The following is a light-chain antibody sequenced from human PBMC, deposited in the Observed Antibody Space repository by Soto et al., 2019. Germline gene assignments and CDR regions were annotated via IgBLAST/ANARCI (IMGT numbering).Light chain of an antibody. V-gene: IGKV1-5*01. CDR3: QHYSTVWA. CDR2: DAS. Sequence: DSQMTQSHATLSSSVGCRFTITCRASQSISTGLAWYQQKPGKAPNLLIYDASTLESGVPSRFSGGGSGTEFTLTISSLQPDDFATYYCQHYSTVWAFGQGTKVDIK. CDR1: QSISTG. J-gene: IGKJ1*01.